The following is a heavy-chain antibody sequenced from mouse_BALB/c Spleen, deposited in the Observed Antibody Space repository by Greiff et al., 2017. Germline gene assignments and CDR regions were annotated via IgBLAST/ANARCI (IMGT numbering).Heavy chain of an antibody. CDR1: GYSITSGYY. CDR2: ISYDGSN. D-gene: IGHD2-12*01. CDR3: ARDLVTLGYFDV. J-gene: IGHJ1*01. V-gene: IGHV3-6*02. Sequence: DVQLQESGPGLVKPSQSLSLTCSVTGYSITSGYYWNWIRQFPGNKLEWMGYISYDGSNNYNPSLKNRISITRDTSKNQFFLKLNSVTTEDTATYYCARDLVTLGYFDVWGAGTTVTVSS.